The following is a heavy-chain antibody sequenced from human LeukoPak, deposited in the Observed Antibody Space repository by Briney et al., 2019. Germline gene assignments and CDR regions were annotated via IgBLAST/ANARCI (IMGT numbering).Heavy chain of an antibody. CDR1: GFTFGDYA. D-gene: IGHD6-19*01. Sequence: PGGSLRLSCTASGFTFGDYAMSWFRQAPGKGLEWVGFIRSKGYGGTTEYAASGKCRFTIARDDSKSIAYLQMSSLKTEDTAVYYCTSSSSGWYGGGFDYWGQGTLVTVSS. CDR2: IRSKGYGGTT. J-gene: IGHJ4*02. CDR3: TSSSSGWYGGGFDY. V-gene: IGHV3-49*03.